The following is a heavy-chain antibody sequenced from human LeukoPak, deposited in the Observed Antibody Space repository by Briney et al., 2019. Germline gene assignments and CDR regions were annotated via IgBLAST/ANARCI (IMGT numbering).Heavy chain of an antibody. CDR2: ITSNATP. Sequence: SETMSLTCTVSVVSVRSSGFSWGWIRQPAGKGLEWIGTITSNATPYYNPSVRTRINTSVTTSKNRFCVKFGPRAAAYTAVFDSYGGLGKWRGATCWGQGTLVTASS. CDR1: VVSVRSSGFS. J-gene: IGHJ1*01. D-gene: IGHD1-26*01. V-gene: IGHV4-39*01. CDR3: YGGLGKWRGATC.